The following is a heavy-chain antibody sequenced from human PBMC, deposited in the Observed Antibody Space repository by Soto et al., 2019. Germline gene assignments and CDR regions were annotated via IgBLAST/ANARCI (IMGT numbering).Heavy chain of an antibody. J-gene: IGHJ4*02. CDR2: IIPILGIA. CDR1: GGTFSSYT. CDR3: ACAYGDYAAYY. Sequence: SVKVSCKASGGTFSSYTISWVRQAPGQGLEWMGRIIPILGIANYAQKFQGRVTITADKSTSTAYMELSSLRSEDTAVYYCACAYGDYAAYYWGQGTLVNVSS. V-gene: IGHV1-69*02. D-gene: IGHD4-17*01.